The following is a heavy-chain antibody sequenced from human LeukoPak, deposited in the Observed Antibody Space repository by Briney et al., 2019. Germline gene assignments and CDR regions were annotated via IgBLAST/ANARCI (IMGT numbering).Heavy chain of an antibody. V-gene: IGHV1-69*13. Sequence: GASVKVSCKASGGTFSSYAISWVRQAPGQGLEWMGGIIPIFGTANYAQKFQGRVTITADESTSTAYMELSSLRSEDTAVYYCARGGYDILTGYPTQVYFQHWGQGTLVTVSS. CDR3: ARGGYDILTGYPTQVYFQH. CDR1: GGTFSSYA. D-gene: IGHD3-9*01. CDR2: IIPIFGTA. J-gene: IGHJ1*01.